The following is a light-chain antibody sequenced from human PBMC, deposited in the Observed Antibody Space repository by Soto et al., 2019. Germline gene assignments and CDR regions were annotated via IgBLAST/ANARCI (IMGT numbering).Light chain of an antibody. J-gene: IGKJ4*01. CDR3: QQHHAAPLA. CDR2: WAS. CDR1: QSVLSSVNNKNY. Sequence: DFVMTQSPDSLAVSLGERATINCKSSQSVLSSVNNKNYLSWFQQKPGQPPKLLFSWASARESGVPDRFSGSGSGTDFTLTISSLQAEDVAVYYCQQHHAAPLAFDGGTKVDIK. V-gene: IGKV4-1*01.